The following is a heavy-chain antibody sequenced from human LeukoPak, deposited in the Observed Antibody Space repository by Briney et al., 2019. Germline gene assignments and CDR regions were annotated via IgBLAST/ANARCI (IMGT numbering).Heavy chain of an antibody. CDR2: ISAYNGNT. Sequence: ASVKVSXKASGYTFTSYGISWVRQAPGQGLEWMGWISAYNGNTNYAQKLQGRVTMTTDTSTSTAYMELRSLRSDDTAVYYCARYYYDSSGYYHGDYFDYWGQGTLVTVSS. CDR1: GYTFTSYG. D-gene: IGHD3-22*01. CDR3: ARYYYDSSGYYHGDYFDY. V-gene: IGHV1-18*01. J-gene: IGHJ4*02.